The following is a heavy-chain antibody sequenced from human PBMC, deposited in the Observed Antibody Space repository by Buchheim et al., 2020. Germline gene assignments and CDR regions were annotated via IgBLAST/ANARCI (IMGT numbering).Heavy chain of an antibody. Sequence: QLQLQESGPGLVKPSETLSLTCTVSGDSISSSSYYWGWIRQPPGKGLELIGSVSYSGDTYYNPSLNSRVTTSLVTSQNQFSLKLSSVTAADTAVYYCARSRYYDDRWGSYRYRPYDYWGQGTL. D-gene: IGHD3-16*02. J-gene: IGHJ4*02. CDR3: ARSRYYDDRWGSYRYRPYDY. CDR2: VSYSGDT. V-gene: IGHV4-39*07. CDR1: GDSISSSSYY.